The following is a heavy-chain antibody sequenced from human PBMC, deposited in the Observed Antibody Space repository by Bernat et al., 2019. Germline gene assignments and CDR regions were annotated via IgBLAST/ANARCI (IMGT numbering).Heavy chain of an antibody. CDR2: ISSSSTDI. CDR1: GFTFSSYR. D-gene: IGHD2-15*01. CDR3: ARDCSGGSCDYTMDY. J-gene: IGHJ4*02. Sequence: EVQLVESGGGLVKPGGSLRLSCAASGFTFSSYRLNWVRQAPGKGLEWISFISSSSTDIHYADSVKGRFTISSDNAKNSLYLQMNSLRAEDTAVYYCARDCSGGSCDYTMDYWGQGTLVTVSS. V-gene: IGHV3-21*05.